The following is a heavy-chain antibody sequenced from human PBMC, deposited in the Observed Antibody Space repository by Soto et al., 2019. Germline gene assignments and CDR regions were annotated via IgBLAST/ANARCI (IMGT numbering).Heavy chain of an antibody. V-gene: IGHV4-59*12. CDR3: ARELDGIDV. CDR2: IYYTGTT. J-gene: IGHJ6*02. Sequence: SETLSLTCTVSGGSIRDYYWGWIRQSPGKGLEWIGYIYYTGTTKYNPSLKSRVTISVDSSKNQFSLKLDSVTAADTAVYYCARELDGIDVWGQGNTVTVSS. CDR1: GGSIRDYY.